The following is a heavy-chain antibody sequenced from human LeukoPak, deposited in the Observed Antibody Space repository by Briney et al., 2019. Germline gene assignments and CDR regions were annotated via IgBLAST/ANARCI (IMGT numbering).Heavy chain of an antibody. CDR2: ISGSGGST. CDR1: GFTFSSYA. D-gene: IGHD2-2*01. V-gene: IGHV3-23*01. J-gene: IGHJ6*02. Sequence: GGSLRLSCAASGFTFSSYAMSWVRQAPGKGLEWVSAISGSGGSTYYADSVKGRFTISRDNSKNTLYLQMNSLRAEDTAVYYCARDLGCSSTSCYYYYYYGMDVWGQGTTVTVSS. CDR3: ARDLGCSSTSCYYYYYYGMDV.